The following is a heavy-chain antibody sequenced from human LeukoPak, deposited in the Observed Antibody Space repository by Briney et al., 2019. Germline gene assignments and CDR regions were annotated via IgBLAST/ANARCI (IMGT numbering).Heavy chain of an antibody. D-gene: IGHD6-13*01. CDR3: ARQQQLDY. J-gene: IGHJ4*02. CDR2: ISTSSSTI. CDR1: GFSFRSYS. V-gene: IGHV3-48*02. Sequence: GGSLKLSCAASGFSFRSYSMSWVRQAPGKGLEWVSYISTSSSTIYYADSVKGRFTISRDNAKNSLYLQMNSLRDEDTAVYYCARQQQLDYWGQGTLVTVSS.